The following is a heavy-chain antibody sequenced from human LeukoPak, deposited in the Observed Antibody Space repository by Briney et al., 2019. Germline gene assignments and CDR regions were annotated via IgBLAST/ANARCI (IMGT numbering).Heavy chain of an antibody. J-gene: IGHJ4*02. CDR1: GGTFSSYA. V-gene: IGHV1-46*01. CDR3: ARGGSLAVAPHQYYFDY. D-gene: IGHD6-19*01. Sequence: ASVKVSCKASGGTFSSYAISWVRQAPGQGLEWMGIINPSGGSTTYAQNFQGRVTMTRDTSTSAVYMEVSSLRSEDTAVYYCARGGSLAVAPHQYYFDYWGRGTLVTVS. CDR2: INPSGGST.